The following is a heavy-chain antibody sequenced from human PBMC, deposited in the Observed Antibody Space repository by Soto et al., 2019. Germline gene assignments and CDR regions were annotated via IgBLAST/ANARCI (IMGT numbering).Heavy chain of an antibody. V-gene: IGHV3-21*01. Sequence: GGSLRLSCAASGFTFSSYSMNWVRQAPGKGLEWVSSISSSSSYIYYADSVKGRFTISRDNAKNSLYLQMNSLRAEDTAVYYCARETYSSGSQEGTWFDPWGQGTLVTVSS. J-gene: IGHJ5*02. CDR2: ISSSSSYI. CDR1: GFTFSSYS. D-gene: IGHD6-19*01. CDR3: ARETYSSGSQEGTWFDP.